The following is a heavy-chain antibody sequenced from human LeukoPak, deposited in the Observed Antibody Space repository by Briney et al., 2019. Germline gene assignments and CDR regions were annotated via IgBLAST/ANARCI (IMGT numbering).Heavy chain of an antibody. J-gene: IGHJ4*02. CDR3: ARALASGYYSYFDD. V-gene: IGHV3-53*01. CDR2: LYSGDKT. D-gene: IGHD3-3*01. CDR1: GFTVIAQY. Sequence: HTGGPLRLSCKVSGFTVIAQYMTWVRQAPGRGLESVALLYSGDKTYYPESVRDRFIISRDPSKNSVYLQMNNVRVEDTAVYYCARALASGYYSYFDDWGPGTLVTVSS.